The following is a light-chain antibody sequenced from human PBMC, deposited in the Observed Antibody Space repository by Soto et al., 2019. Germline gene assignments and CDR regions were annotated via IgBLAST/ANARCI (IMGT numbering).Light chain of an antibody. Sequence: EIVLTQSPGTLSLSPGERATLSCRVSQSFNSIYLAWYQQKPGQAPRLLIYGASSRATGIPDRFSGSGSGTDFTLTISRLEPEDFAVYYCQQYGSSTWTFGQGTKVDIK. V-gene: IGKV3-20*01. J-gene: IGKJ1*01. CDR3: QQYGSSTWT. CDR2: GAS. CDR1: QSFNSIY.